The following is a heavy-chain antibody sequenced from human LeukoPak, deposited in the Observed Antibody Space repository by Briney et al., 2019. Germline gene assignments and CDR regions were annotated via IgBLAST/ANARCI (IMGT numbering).Heavy chain of an antibody. CDR3: ARGSSDGYNHGDY. D-gene: IGHD5-24*01. CDR2: ISPNSGGT. V-gene: IGHV1-2*06. J-gene: IGHJ4*02. Sequence: EASVTVSCKASGYIFTGYYIHWVRQAPGQGLEWMGRISPNSGGTNYAQKLQGRVSMTGDASISTAYMELSRLRSDDTAVYYCARGSSDGYNHGDYWGQGTLVTVSS. CDR1: GYIFTGYY.